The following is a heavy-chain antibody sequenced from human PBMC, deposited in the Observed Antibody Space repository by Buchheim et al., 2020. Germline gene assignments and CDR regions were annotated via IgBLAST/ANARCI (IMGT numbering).Heavy chain of an antibody. Sequence: QVQLVESGGGVVQPGRSLRLSCAASGISFSRYSMHWVRQAPGKGLGWVAVISDDATRTNYADSVRGRFTISRDNSRNTLYLQMGSLRLDDTAVFYCASDLSGGGLDYWGQGTL. CDR2: ISDDATRT. CDR3: ASDLSGGGLDY. V-gene: IGHV3-30*04. J-gene: IGHJ4*02. CDR1: GISFSRYS. D-gene: IGHD2-15*01.